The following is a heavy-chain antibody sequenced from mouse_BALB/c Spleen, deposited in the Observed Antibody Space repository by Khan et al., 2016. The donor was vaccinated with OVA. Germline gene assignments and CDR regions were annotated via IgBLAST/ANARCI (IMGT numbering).Heavy chain of an antibody. J-gene: IGHJ3*01. CDR1: GYTFTTYT. Sequence: VQLQQSGAELARPGASVKMSCKASGYTFTTYTMHWVKQRPGQGLEWIGYINPSNGYTNYNQKFKDKSTLTADKSSSTAYQQLSSLTSDYSAVYYCAREGAYYRSDGWFSYWGQGTLVTVSA. V-gene: IGHV1-4*01. D-gene: IGHD2-14*01. CDR3: AREGAYYRSDGWFSY. CDR2: INPSNGYT.